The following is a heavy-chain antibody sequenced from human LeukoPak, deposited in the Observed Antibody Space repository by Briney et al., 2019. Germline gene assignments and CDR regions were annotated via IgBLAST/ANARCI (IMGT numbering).Heavy chain of an antibody. V-gene: IGHV4-34*01. D-gene: IGHD3-3*01. CDR1: GGSFSGYY. Sequence: SETLSLTCAVYGGSFSGYYWSWIRQPPGKGLEWVGEINNSGSTNYNPSLKSRVTISVDTSKNQFSLKLSSVTAADTAVYYCARGLRPRRHIDYWGQGTLVTVSS. CDR2: INNSGST. CDR3: ARGLRPRRHIDY. J-gene: IGHJ4*02.